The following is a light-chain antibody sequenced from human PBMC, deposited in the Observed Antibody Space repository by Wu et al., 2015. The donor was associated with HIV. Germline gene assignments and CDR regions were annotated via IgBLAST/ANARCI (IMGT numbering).Light chain of an antibody. V-gene: IGKV3-20*01. CDR1: QPVSTNY. J-gene: IGKJ3*01. CDR3: QQYDMSTTFFT. Sequence: EIVLTQSPATLSLSPGERATLSCRASQPVSTNYLTWYQQKPGQPPRVVIYSTSIRAVGLPDRFSGSGSGTEFTLSISRLEPEDFAVYYCQQYDMSTTFFTFGPWDQSGYQT. CDR2: STS.